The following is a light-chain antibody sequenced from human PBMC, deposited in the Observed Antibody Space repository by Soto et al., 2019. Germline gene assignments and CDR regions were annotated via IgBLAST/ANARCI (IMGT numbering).Light chain of an antibody. CDR1: QSVNSN. J-gene: IGKJ1*01. V-gene: IGKV3D-15*01. CDR3: QQYNSYWT. Sequence: EIVMTQSTATLSVSPGERATLSCRASQSVNSNLAWYQQKPGQAPRLLIFGASSRATGIPDRFSGSGSGTEFTLTISSLQPDDFATYYCQQYNSYWTFGQGTKVDIK. CDR2: GAS.